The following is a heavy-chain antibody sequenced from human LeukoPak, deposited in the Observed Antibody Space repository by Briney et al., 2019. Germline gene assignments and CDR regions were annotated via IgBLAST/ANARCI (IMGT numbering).Heavy chain of an antibody. V-gene: IGHV6-1*01. CDR1: GASVSGSAS. J-gene: IGHJ5*02. D-gene: IGHD1-1*01. CDR2: TYYRSKWYS. CDR3: ARDPDSSNEWGPFDP. Sequence: SQTLSLTCAISGASVSGSASRNWIRQSPSRGLEWLGRTYYRSKWYSEYATSVKGRISINADTSENQFSLQLYSVIPEDTAVYYCARDPDSSNEWGPFDPWGQGTLVIVSS.